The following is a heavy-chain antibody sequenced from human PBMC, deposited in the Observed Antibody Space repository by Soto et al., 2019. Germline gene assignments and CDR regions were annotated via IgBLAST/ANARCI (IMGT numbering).Heavy chain of an antibody. J-gene: IGHJ4*02. V-gene: IGHV3-9*01. Sequence: EVQLVESGGGLVQPGRSLRLSCAASGFTFDDYAMHWVRQAPGKGLEWVSGISWNSGSIGYADSVKGRFTISRDNAKNSQYLQMNSLRAEDTALYYSAKDMAPVTTYVDYWGKGTLVTVSS. CDR2: ISWNSGSI. CDR3: AKDMAPVTTYVDY. D-gene: IGHD4-17*01. CDR1: GFTFDDYA.